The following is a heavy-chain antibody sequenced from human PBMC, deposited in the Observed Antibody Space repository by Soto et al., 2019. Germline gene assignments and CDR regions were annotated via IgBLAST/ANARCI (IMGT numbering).Heavy chain of an antibody. J-gene: IGHJ5*02. Sequence: QMHLVQSGPEVKRPGTSLKVSCKASGFTFSSSAVQWVRQARGQPLEWIGWIVLGNGNTNYAQKFQQRVTITRDMSISTAYMEVRSLTSEDTAVYYCATRIGNIGWYWLDTWGQGTLVTVSS. V-gene: IGHV1-58*01. CDR3: ATRIGNIGWYWLDT. CDR1: GFTFSSSA. CDR2: IVLGNGNT. D-gene: IGHD6-19*01.